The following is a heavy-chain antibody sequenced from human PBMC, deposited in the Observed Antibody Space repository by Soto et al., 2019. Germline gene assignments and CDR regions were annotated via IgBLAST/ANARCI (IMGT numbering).Heavy chain of an antibody. D-gene: IGHD3-10*01. J-gene: IGHJ6*02. V-gene: IGHV4-34*01. CDR3: ARGGSTPYYYGSGSYPRRYCGMDV. Sequence: SETLSLTCAAYGGSFSGYYWSWIRQPPGKGLEWNGEINHSGSTNYNPSLKCRVTISVDTSKNQFSLKLSSVTAADTAVYYCARGGSTPYYYGSGSYPRRYCGMDVWAKGPRSPSP. CDR2: INHSGST. CDR1: GGSFSGYY.